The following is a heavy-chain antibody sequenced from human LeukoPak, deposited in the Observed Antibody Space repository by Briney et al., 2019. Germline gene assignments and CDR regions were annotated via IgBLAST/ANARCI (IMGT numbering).Heavy chain of an antibody. J-gene: IGHJ4*02. CDR2: IIPIFGTA. Sequence: SVKVSCKASGGTFSSYAISWVRQAPGQGLEWMGRIIPIFGTANYAQTFQGRVTITTDESTNTAYMELSSLRSEDTAVYYCARENYDFWSGPLDYWGQGTLVTVSS. V-gene: IGHV1-69*05. CDR1: GGTFSSYA. D-gene: IGHD3-3*01. CDR3: ARENYDFWSGPLDY.